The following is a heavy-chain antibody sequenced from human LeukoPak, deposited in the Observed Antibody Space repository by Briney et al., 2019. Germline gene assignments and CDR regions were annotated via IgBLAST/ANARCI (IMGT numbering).Heavy chain of an antibody. CDR3: ARDLEWTDAFDI. V-gene: IGHV1-2*02. Sequence: ASVKVSCKASGYAFTGYYMHWVRQAPGQGLEWMGWINPNSGGTNYAQKFQGRVTMTRDTSISTAYMEPSRLRSDDTAVYYCARDLEWTDAFDIWGQGTMVTVSS. D-gene: IGHD3-3*01. CDR2: INPNSGGT. CDR1: GYAFTGYY. J-gene: IGHJ3*02.